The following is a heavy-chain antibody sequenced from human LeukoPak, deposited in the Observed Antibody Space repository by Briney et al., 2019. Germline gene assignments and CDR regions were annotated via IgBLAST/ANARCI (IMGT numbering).Heavy chain of an antibody. V-gene: IGHV3-21*01. CDR3: ARGSYSSGWRFDY. CDR1: GFTFSSYS. J-gene: IGHJ4*02. Sequence: GGSLRLSCAASGFTFSSYSMNCVRQAPGKGLEWVSSISSSSSYIYYADSVKGRFTISRDNAKNSLYLQMNSLRAEDTAVYYCARGSYSSGWRFDYWGQGTLVTVSS. CDR2: ISSSSSYI. D-gene: IGHD6-19*01.